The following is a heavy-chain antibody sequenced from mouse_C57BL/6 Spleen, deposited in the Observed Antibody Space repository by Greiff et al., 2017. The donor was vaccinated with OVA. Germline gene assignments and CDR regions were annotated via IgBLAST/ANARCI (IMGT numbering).Heavy chain of an antibody. CDR2: ISYDGSN. J-gene: IGHJ4*01. D-gene: IGHD1-1*01. Sequence: EVKLMESGPGLVKPSQSLSLTCSVTGYSITSGYYWNWIRQFPGNKLEWMGYISYDGSNNYNPSLKNRISITRDTSKNQFFLKLNSVTTEDTATYYCARVGYGSLDYYAMDYWGQGTSVTVSS. V-gene: IGHV3-6*01. CDR3: ARVGYGSLDYYAMDY. CDR1: GYSITSGYY.